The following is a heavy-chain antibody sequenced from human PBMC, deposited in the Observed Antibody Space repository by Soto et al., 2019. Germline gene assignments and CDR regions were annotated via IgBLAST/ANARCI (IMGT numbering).Heavy chain of an antibody. J-gene: IGHJ3*02. CDR3: ASSSGWGFDAFDT. CDR1: GGTFSSYA. Sequence: ASVKVSCKASGGTFSSYAISWGRQAPGQGLEWMGWINPIFGKTNYAQKFQGRVTITRNTSISTAYMELSSLRSEDTAVYYCASSSGWGFDAFDTWGQGTMVTVSS. CDR2: INPIFGKT. V-gene: IGHV1-8*03. D-gene: IGHD6-19*01.